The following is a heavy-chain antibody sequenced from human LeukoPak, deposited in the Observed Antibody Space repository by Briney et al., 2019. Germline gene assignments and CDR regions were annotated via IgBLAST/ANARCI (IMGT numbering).Heavy chain of an antibody. J-gene: IGHJ5*02. CDR1: GFTFNSFW. D-gene: IGHD3-10*01. CDR3: ARIWFGESYNWFDP. V-gene: IGHV3-7*01. Sequence: GGSLRLSCAASGFTFNSFWMSWVRQAPGKGLEWVANIKQDGREIYYVDSVEGRFIISRDNAENSLYLQMNSLRVEDTAVYYCARIWFGESYNWFDPWGQGTLVTVSS. CDR2: IKQDGREI.